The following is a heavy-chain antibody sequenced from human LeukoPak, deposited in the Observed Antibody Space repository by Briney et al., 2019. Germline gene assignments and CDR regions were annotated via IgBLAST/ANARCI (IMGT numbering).Heavy chain of an antibody. J-gene: IGHJ3*02. Sequence: ASVKVSCKASGYTFTSYDINWVRQATGQGLEWMGWMNPNRGNTGYAQKFQGRVTMTRNTSISTPYMEQSSLRSEDQAVYYWSRRGADAFDIWGQGKPVTASS. D-gene: IGHD1-26*01. CDR2: MNPNRGNT. CDR3: SRRGADAFDI. V-gene: IGHV1-8*01. CDR1: GYTFTSYD.